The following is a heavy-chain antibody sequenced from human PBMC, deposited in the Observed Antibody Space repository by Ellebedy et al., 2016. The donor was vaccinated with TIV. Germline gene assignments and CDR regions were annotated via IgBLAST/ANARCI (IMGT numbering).Heavy chain of an antibody. CDR3: ARDGGSYYTYWYFDL. D-gene: IGHD1-26*01. J-gene: IGHJ2*01. Sequence: PGGSLRLSCAASGFTFSSYAMHWVRQAPGKGLEWVAVISYDGSNKYYADSVKGRFTISRDNSKNTLYLQMNSLRAEDTAVYYCARDGGSYYTYWYFDLWGRGTLVTVSS. CDR2: ISYDGSNK. CDR1: GFTFSSYA. V-gene: IGHV3-30-3*01.